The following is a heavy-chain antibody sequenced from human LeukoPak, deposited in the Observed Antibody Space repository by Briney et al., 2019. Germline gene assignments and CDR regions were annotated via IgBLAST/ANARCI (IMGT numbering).Heavy chain of an antibody. V-gene: IGHV4-34*01. CDR2: INHSGST. CDR3: ARGPSGAAAAKTGVDY. J-gene: IGHJ4*02. CDR1: GGSFSGYY. Sequence: SETLSLTCAVYGGSFSGYYWSWIRQPPGKGLEWIGEINHSGSTNYNPSLKSRVTISVDTSKNQFSLKLSSVTAADTAVYYCARGPSGAAAAKTGVDYWGQGTLVTVTS. D-gene: IGHD6-13*01.